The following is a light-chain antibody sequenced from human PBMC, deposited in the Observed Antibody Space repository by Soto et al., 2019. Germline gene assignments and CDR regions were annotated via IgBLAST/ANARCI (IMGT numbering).Light chain of an antibody. CDR2: AAS. CDR1: QDISNY. CDR3: QKYNSAPWT. J-gene: IGKJ1*01. V-gene: IGKV1-27*01. Sequence: DIQMTQSPSSLSASVGDRVAITCRASQDISNYLAWYQQKPGKVPKVLIYAASTLQSGVPSRFSGSGSGTDFTLPITSLQPEVVANYSCQKYNSAPWTFGQGTKVEIK.